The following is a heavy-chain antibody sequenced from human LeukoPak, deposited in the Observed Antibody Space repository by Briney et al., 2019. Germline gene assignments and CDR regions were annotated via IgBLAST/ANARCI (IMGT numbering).Heavy chain of an antibody. CDR3: ARRPSKYYDILTGYYRSEFDY. Sequence: ASVKVSCKASGYTFTSYDINWVRQATGQGLEWMGWMNPNSGNTGYAQKFQGRVTMTRNTSISTAYMELSSLRSEDPAVYYCARRPSKYYDILTGYYRSEFDYWGQGTLVTVSS. CDR1: GYTFTSYD. J-gene: IGHJ4*02. V-gene: IGHV1-8*01. D-gene: IGHD3-9*01. CDR2: MNPNSGNT.